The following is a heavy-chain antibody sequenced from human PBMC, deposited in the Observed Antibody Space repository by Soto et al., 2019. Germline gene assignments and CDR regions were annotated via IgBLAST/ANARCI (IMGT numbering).Heavy chain of an antibody. Sequence: PGGSLRLSCAASGFTFSSYSMNWVRQAPGKGLEWVSSISSSSSYIYYADSVKGRFTISRDNAKNSLYLQMNSLRAEDTAVYYCARDSFTMVRGVIITQFDYWGQGTLVTVSS. CDR2: ISSSSSYI. V-gene: IGHV3-21*01. D-gene: IGHD3-10*01. CDR1: GFTFSSYS. J-gene: IGHJ4*02. CDR3: ARDSFTMVRGVIITQFDY.